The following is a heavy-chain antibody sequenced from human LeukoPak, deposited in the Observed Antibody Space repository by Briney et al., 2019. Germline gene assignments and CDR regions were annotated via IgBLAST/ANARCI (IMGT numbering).Heavy chain of an antibody. V-gene: IGHV1-69*13. CDR3: ARADIVVVVAATEEGNYYYGMDV. D-gene: IGHD2-15*01. J-gene: IGHJ6*02. Sequence: ASVKVSCKASGGTFSSYAISWVRQAPGQGLEWMGGIIPIFGTANYAQRFQGRVTITADESTSTAYMELSSLRSEDTAVYYCARADIVVVVAATEEGNYYYGMDVWGQGTTVTVSS. CDR1: GGTFSSYA. CDR2: IIPIFGTA.